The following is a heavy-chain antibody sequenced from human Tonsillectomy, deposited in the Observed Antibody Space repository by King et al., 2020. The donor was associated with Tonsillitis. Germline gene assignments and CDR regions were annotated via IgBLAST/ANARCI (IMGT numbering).Heavy chain of an antibody. CDR3: ARSEQQLSTYSYYYYMDV. V-gene: IGHV5-10-1*03. CDR2: IDPSDSYS. CDR1: GYSFTSYW. J-gene: IGHJ6*03. D-gene: IGHD6-13*01. Sequence: EWQLVQSGAEVKKPGESLRISCKGSGYSFTSYWINWVRQMPGKGLEWMGRIDPSDSYSNYSPSFQGHVSFSADRSISTAYLQWSSLEASDTAIYYCARSEQQLSTYSYYYYMDVWGKGTTVTVSS.